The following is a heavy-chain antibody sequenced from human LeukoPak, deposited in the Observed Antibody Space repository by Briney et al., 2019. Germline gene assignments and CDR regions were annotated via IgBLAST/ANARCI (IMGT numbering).Heavy chain of an antibody. CDR3: ARGSVRYDFWSGYSPDAFDI. CDR1: GGSIRSYY. V-gene: IGHV4-59*01. D-gene: IGHD3-3*01. J-gene: IGHJ3*02. Sequence: SETLSLTXTVSGGSIRSYYWSWIRQPPGKGLEWIGYIYYSGSTNYNPSLKSRVTISVDTSKNQFSLKLSSVTAADTAVYYCARGSVRYDFWSGYSPDAFDIWGQGTMVTVSS. CDR2: IYYSGST.